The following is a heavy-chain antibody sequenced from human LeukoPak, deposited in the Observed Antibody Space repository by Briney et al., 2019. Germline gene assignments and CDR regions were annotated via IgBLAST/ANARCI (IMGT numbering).Heavy chain of an antibody. CDR2: MNLNSGNT. CDR3: ARCSRGYSGYSDY. Sequence: ASVKVSCKASGYTFTSYDINWVRQATGQGLEWMGWMNLNSGNTGYAQKFQGRVTMTRNTSISTAYMELSSLRSEDTAVYYCARCSRGYSGYSDYWAQGTLVTVSS. CDR1: GYTFTSYD. V-gene: IGHV1-8*01. D-gene: IGHD5-12*01. J-gene: IGHJ4*02.